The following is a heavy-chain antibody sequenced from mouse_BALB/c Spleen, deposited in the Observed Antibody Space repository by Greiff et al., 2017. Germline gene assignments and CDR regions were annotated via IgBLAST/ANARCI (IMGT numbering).Heavy chain of an antibody. D-gene: IGHD1-1*01. CDR1: GFTFSDYY. Sequence: EVKVEESGGGLVKPGGSLKLSCAASGFTFSDYYMYWVRQTPEKRLEWVATISDGGSYTYYPDSVKGRFTISRDNAKNNLYLQMSSLKSEDTAMYYCARSYYGSSYAWFAYWGQGTLVTVSA. V-gene: IGHV5-4*02. CDR2: ISDGGSYT. CDR3: ARSYYGSSYAWFAY. J-gene: IGHJ3*01.